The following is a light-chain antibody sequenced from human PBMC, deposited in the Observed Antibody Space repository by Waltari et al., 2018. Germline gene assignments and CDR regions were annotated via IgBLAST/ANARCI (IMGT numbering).Light chain of an antibody. Sequence: EIVMTQSPATLSVSTGERATLSCRASQSVSNDLAWYQQKPGHPPRLLIYGASLRATDVPARFSGSGSGTEFTLTISGLQSEDFAVYYCQQYHNWPPLTFGGGTKVEIK. V-gene: IGKV3-15*01. CDR2: GAS. CDR1: QSVSND. J-gene: IGKJ4*02. CDR3: QQYHNWPPLT.